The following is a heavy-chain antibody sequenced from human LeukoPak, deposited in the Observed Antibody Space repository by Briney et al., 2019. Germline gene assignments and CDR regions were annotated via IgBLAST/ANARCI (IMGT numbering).Heavy chain of an antibody. Sequence: SETLSLTCAVYGGSFSGYYWSWIRQPPGKGLEWIGEINHSGSTNYNPSLKSRVTISVDTSKNQFSLKLSSVTAADTAVYYCARDQGATDYGDYDDAFDIWGQGTMVTVSS. J-gene: IGHJ3*02. D-gene: IGHD4-17*01. CDR2: INHSGST. CDR3: ARDQGATDYGDYDDAFDI. V-gene: IGHV4-34*01. CDR1: GGSFSGYY.